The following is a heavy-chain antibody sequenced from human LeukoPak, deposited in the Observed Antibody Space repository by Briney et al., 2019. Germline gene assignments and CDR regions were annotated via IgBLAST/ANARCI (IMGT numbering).Heavy chain of an antibody. Sequence: ASVKVSCKASGYTFTGYYMHWVRQAPGQGLEWMGWINPNSGGTNYAQKFQGRVTMTRDTSISTAYMELSRLRSDDTAVYYCAINSPYYYGSGPSNWFDPWGQGTLVTVSS. J-gene: IGHJ5*02. CDR3: AINSPYYYGSGPSNWFDP. CDR2: INPNSGGT. V-gene: IGHV1-2*02. CDR1: GYTFTGYY. D-gene: IGHD3-10*01.